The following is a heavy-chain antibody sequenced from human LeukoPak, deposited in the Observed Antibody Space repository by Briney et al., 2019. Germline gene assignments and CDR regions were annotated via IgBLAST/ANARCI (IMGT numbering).Heavy chain of an antibody. J-gene: IGHJ4*02. D-gene: IGHD5-12*01. V-gene: IGHV3-21*04. CDR2: ISSISYI. CDR3: ASAIVATDQDPPFDY. Sequence: GGSLRLSCVVSGFTFSSYTMNWVRQAPGKGLEWVSSISSISYIYYADSVKGRFTISRDNAKNSLHLQMNSLRAEDTAVYYCASAIVATDQDPPFDYWGQGTLVTVSS. CDR1: GFTFSSYT.